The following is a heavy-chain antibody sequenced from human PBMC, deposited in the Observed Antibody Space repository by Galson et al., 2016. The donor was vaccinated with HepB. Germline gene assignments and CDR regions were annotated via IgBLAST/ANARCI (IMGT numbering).Heavy chain of an antibody. Sequence: SVKVSCKASGYXFTXXXMHXVRQAPGQGLEXMGRINPNSGGTNYAAQKFQGRVTMTIDTSTATAYMELRSLRFDDTAVYYCARPGPDRADALDFWGQGAMVTVAA. D-gene: IGHD3-16*02. J-gene: IGHJ3*01. V-gene: IGHV1-2*06. CDR3: ARPGPDRADALDF. CDR2: INPNSGGT. CDR1: GYXFTXXX.